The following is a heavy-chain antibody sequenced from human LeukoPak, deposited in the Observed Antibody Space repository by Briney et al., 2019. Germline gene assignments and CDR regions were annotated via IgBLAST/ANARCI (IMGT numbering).Heavy chain of an antibody. CDR2: IYYRGST. D-gene: IGHD6-13*01. V-gene: IGHV4-39*07. CDR3: ARDPIAAAHPFDY. Sequence: PSQTLSLTCTVSGGSISSGSYYWGWIRQPPGKGLEWIGSIYYRGSTYYNPSLKSRVTISVDTSKNQFSLKLSSVTAADTAVYYCARDPIAAAHPFDYWGQGTLVTVSS. CDR1: GGSISSGSYY. J-gene: IGHJ4*02.